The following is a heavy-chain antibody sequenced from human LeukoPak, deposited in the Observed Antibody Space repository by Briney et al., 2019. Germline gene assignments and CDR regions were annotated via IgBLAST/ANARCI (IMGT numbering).Heavy chain of an antibody. J-gene: IGHJ3*02. V-gene: IGHV3-21*01. CDR2: ISSSSYI. CDR1: GFTFSSYS. CDR3: ARPLDSSGWNVDSDAFDI. D-gene: IGHD6-19*01. Sequence: SGGSLRLSCAASGFTFSSYSMNWVRQAPGKGLEWVSSISSSSYIYYADSVKGRFTISRDNAKNSLYLQMNSLRAEDTAVYYCARPLDSSGWNVDSDAFDIWGQGTMVTVSS.